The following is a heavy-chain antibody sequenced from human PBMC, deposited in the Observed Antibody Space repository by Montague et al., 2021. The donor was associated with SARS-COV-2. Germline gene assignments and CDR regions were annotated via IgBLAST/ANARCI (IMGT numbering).Heavy chain of an antibody. D-gene: IGHD3-10*01. V-gene: IGHV4-39*01. CDR3: ARQPRNYYDSGSYWARGDV. CDR1: GGSIRSSTYY. Sequence: SETLSLTCTVSGGSIRSSTYYWGWIRQPPGKGLEWIGSMYYSGSTYYNPSLKSRVTISVDTSKKQFSLKLSSVTAADTAVYYCARQPRNYYDSGSYWARGDVWGQGTPVTVSS. J-gene: IGHJ6*02. CDR2: MYYSGST.